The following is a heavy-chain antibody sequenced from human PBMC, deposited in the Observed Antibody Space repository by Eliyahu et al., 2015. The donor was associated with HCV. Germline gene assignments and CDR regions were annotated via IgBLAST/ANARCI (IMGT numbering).Heavy chain of an antibody. D-gene: IGHD3-10*01. CDR2: ISGSTGYT. V-gene: IGHV3-11*03. J-gene: IGHJ5*01. Sequence: MTWXRQAPGKGLEWVSYISGSTGYTNYADSVEGXFTISRDNAENSLYLXMNNLRTEDSALYFCAXLXYLGSTLTSGWFDSWGQGTLVTVSS. CDR3: AXLXYLGSTLTSGWFDS.